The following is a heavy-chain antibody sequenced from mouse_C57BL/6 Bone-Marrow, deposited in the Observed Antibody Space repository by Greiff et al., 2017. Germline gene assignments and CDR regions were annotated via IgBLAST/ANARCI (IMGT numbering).Heavy chain of an antibody. Sequence: QVQLQQPGAELVKPGASVKVSCKASGYTFTSYWMHWVKQRPGQGLEWIGRIHPSDSDTNYNQKFKGKATLTVDKSSSTAYMQLSRLTSEDSAVYYYARPYDYGRDFEVWGTGTTVTVSS. CDR1: GYTFTSYW. D-gene: IGHD2-4*01. J-gene: IGHJ1*03. V-gene: IGHV1-74*01. CDR3: ARPYDYGRDFEV. CDR2: IHPSDSDT.